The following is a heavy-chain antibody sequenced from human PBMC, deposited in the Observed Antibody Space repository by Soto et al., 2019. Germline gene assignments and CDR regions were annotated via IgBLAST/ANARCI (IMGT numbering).Heavy chain of an antibody. CDR1: GFTFSSYA. D-gene: IGHD4-17*01. CDR3: ANVAHDYGALDWFDP. Sequence: GGSLRLSCAASGFTFSSYAMTWVRQTPGKGLEWVSTISGSGGGTYYADSVKGRFTISRDNSKNTLYLQMNSLRVEDTAVYYCANVAHDYGALDWFDPWGQGTLVTVSS. V-gene: IGHV3-23*01. CDR2: ISGSGGGT. J-gene: IGHJ5*02.